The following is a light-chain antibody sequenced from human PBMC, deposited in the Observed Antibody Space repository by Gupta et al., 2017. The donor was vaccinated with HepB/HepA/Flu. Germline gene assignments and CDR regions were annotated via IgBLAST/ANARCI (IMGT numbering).Light chain of an antibody. CDR1: QSIGSNF. J-gene: IGKJ1*01. V-gene: IGKV3-20*01. CDR3: QQHGSSTVT. CDR2: SAS. Sequence: EILSTQSPGSLSLSPGERATLPCRASQSIGSNFLAWYQQKPGQAPRLVIYSASNRATGIPDRFSGGGSGTDFTLTITRLEPEDFAVYYCQQHGSSTVTFGQGTKVEIK.